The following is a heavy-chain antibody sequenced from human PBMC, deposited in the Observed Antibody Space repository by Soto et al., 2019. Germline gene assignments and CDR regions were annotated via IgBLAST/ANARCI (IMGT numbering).Heavy chain of an antibody. Sequence: GGSLRLSCAASGFTFSSYAMHWVRQAPGKGLEWVAVISYDGSNKYYADSVKGRFTISRDNSKNTLYLQMNSLRAEDTAVYYCARDSHPSYIVVVVAANPPDVWGQGTTVTVSS. CDR1: GFTFSSYA. V-gene: IGHV3-30-3*01. D-gene: IGHD2-15*01. CDR3: ARDSHPSYIVVVVAANPPDV. J-gene: IGHJ6*02. CDR2: ISYDGSNK.